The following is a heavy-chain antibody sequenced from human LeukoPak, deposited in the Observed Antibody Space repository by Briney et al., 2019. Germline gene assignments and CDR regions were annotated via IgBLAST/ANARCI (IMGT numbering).Heavy chain of an antibody. CDR2: IYYSGST. Sequence: SETLSLTCTVSGGSISSYYWSWIRQPPGKGLEWIGYIYYSGSTIYNPSLKSRVTISLDTSANQFSLKLSSVIAADTAVYYCARLVEGLLPARFAYWGQGTLVTVSS. CDR1: GGSISSYY. D-gene: IGHD2-2*01. J-gene: IGHJ4*02. V-gene: IGHV4-59*01. CDR3: ARLVEGLLPARFAY.